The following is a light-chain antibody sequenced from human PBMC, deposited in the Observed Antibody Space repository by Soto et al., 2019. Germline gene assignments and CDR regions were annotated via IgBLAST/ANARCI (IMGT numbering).Light chain of an antibody. V-gene: IGKV1-27*01. Sequence: DIKMTQSPSSLSTSVGDRVTITCQASHWYQQNPGKVPKLLIYAASTLQSGVPSRFSGSGSGTDFTLTISSLQPEDVATYYCQKCNSSPLTFGGGTKVDIK. CDR3: QKCNSSPLT. CDR2: AAS. J-gene: IGKJ4*01.